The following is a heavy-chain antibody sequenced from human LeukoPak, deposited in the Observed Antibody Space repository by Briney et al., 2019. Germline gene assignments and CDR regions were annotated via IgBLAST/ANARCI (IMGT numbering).Heavy chain of an antibody. CDR2: IKQDGSEK. CDR3: ARDLVGARADY. Sequence: GGXLRLSCAASGFTFSSYWMSWVRQAPGKGVEGVTNIKQDGSEKYYVDSVKGRFTISRDNAKNSLYLQMNSLRAEDTAVYYCARDLVGARADYWGQGTLVTVSS. J-gene: IGHJ4*02. D-gene: IGHD1-26*01. V-gene: IGHV3-7*01. CDR1: GFTFSSYW.